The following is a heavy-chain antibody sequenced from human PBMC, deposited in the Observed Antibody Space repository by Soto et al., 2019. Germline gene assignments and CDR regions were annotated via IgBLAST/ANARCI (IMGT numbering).Heavy chain of an antibody. V-gene: IGHV1-69*04. J-gene: IGHJ5*02. CDR1: GGTFSSYR. CDR3: ARVLCGGDCYMYNWFDP. D-gene: IGHD2-21*02. CDR2: IIPILGIA. Sequence: SLKVYCKAAGGTFSSYRIRSLRLATGQGLEWMGRIIPILGIANYAQKFQGRVTITADKSTSTAYMELSSLRSEDTAVYYCARVLCGGDCYMYNWFDPWGQGTLVTVSS.